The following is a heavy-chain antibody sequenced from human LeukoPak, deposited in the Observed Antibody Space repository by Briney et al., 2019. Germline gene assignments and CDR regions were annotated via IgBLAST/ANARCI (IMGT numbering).Heavy chain of an antibody. CDR2: INPSGGST. J-gene: IGHJ6*02. D-gene: IGHD2-2*01. Sequence: ASVKVSCKASGYTFTSYYMHWVRQAPGQGLEWMGIINPSGGSTSYAQKFQGRVTMTRDTSTSTVYMELSSLRSEDTAVYYCATDAPNCSSTSCSPDHYYYYGMDVWGQGTTVTVSS. CDR1: GYTFTSYY. CDR3: ATDAPNCSSTSCSPDHYYYYGMDV. V-gene: IGHV1-46*01.